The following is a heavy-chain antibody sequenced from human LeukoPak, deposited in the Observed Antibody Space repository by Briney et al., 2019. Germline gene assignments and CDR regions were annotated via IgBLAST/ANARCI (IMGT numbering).Heavy chain of an antibody. J-gene: IGHJ4*02. D-gene: IGHD5-24*01. CDR1: GYSFTSYW. V-gene: IGHV5-10-1*01. CDR3: ARLDRDGYNWQTFDY. CDR2: IDPTDSYS. Sequence: GESLRISCKGSGYSFTSYWIIWVRQMPGKGLEWMGTIDPTDSYSKYSPSFQGHVTISADKSISTAYLQWSSLKASDTAMYYCARLDRDGYNWQTFDYWGQRTLVTVSS.